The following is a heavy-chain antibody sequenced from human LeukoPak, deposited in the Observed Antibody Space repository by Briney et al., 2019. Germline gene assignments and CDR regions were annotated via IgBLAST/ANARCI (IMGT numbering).Heavy chain of an antibody. J-gene: IGHJ4*02. Sequence: SETLSLTCTISGGSIRSYYWSWIRQPPGKGLEWIGYIYYSGSTNYNPSLKSRVTISVDTSKNQFSLKLSSVTAADTAVYYCARARDTMVRGVIIGPHFDYWGQGTLVTVSS. V-gene: IGHV4-59*01. CDR2: IYYSGST. CDR3: ARARDTMVRGVIIGPHFDY. CDR1: GGSIRSYY. D-gene: IGHD3-10*01.